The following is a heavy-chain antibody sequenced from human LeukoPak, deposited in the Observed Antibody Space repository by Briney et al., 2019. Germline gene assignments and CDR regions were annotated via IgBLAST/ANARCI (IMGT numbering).Heavy chain of an antibody. V-gene: IGHV1-8*01. CDR1: GYTFTSYD. CDR2: MNPNSGNT. CDR3: VRCAVGCYHNYGIDA. D-gene: IGHD1-14*01. Sequence: GASVTVSCKASGYTFTSYDIHWVRQATGQGLEWMGWMNPNSGNTGYAQKFQGRVTMTRSTSITTAYMELSSLRPEDTGVYYCVRCAVGCYHNYGIDAWGQGTTVTVSS. J-gene: IGHJ6*02.